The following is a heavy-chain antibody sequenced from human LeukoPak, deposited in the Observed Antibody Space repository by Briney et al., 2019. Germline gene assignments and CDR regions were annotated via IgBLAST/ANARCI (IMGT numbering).Heavy chain of an antibody. CDR3: ARQGIAARIYFDY. J-gene: IGHJ4*02. V-gene: IGHV4-38-2*01. CDR1: GYSISSGYY. D-gene: IGHD6-6*01. CDR2: IYHSGST. Sequence: PSETLSLTCAVSGYSISSGYYWGWIRQPPGKGLKWIGSIYHSGSTYYNPSLKSRVTISVDTSKNQFSLKLSSVTAADTAVYYRARQGIAARIYFDYWGQGTLVTVSS.